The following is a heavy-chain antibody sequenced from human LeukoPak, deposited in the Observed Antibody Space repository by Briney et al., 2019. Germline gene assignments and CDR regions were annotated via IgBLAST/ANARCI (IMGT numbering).Heavy chain of an antibody. D-gene: IGHD2-8*02. Sequence: PGGSLRLSCATSGFTFSRHWMSWVRQAPGKGLEWVANINQDGSGKYYVDSVKGRFTISRDNAKNSLYLQMNSLRSEDTAIYYCAEGPTGWGQGTLVTVSS. V-gene: IGHV3-7*01. J-gene: IGHJ1*01. CDR1: GFTFSRHW. CDR2: INQDGSGK. CDR3: AEGPTG.